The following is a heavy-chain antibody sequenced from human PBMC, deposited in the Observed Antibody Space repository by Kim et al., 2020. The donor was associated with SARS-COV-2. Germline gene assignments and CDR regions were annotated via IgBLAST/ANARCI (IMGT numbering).Heavy chain of an antibody. CDR1: DGSISSFY. Sequence: SETPSLTCTVSDGSISSFYWSWIRQPPGKGLEWIAYIYYRGSTKYNPSLKSRVTISVDTSKNQFSLKLSSVTAADTAVYYCARHRVAAAGTRYFDFWGQGTLVTVSS. CDR3: ARHRVAAAGTRYFDF. D-gene: IGHD6-13*01. V-gene: IGHV4-59*08. CDR2: IYYRGST. J-gene: IGHJ4*02.